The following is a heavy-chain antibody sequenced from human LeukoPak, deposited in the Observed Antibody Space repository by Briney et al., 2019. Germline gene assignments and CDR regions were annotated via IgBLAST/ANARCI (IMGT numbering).Heavy chain of an antibody. CDR2: INSDGSGT. CDR1: GFTFRSYL. V-gene: IGHV3-74*01. J-gene: IGHJ4*02. Sequence: GGSLRLSCAASGFTFRSYLMHWVRQAPGKGLLWVSRINSDGSGTSYADAVKGRFTISRDNAKNTLYLQMNSLRAEDTAVYYCARDPTVLWFGELLPLDYWGQGTLVTVSS. D-gene: IGHD3-10*01. CDR3: ARDPTVLWFGELLPLDY.